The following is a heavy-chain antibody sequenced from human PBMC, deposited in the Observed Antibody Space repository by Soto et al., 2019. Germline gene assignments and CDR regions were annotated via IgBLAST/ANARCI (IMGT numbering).Heavy chain of an antibody. V-gene: IGHV4-61*01. D-gene: IGHD5-18*01. CDR2: IYYSGST. J-gene: IGHJ6*02. CDR1: GGSVSSGSYY. Sequence: QVQLQESGPGLVKPSETLSLTCTVSGGSVSSGSYYWSWIRQPPGKGLEWIGYIYYSGSTNYNPALKSRVTISVDTSKNQFSRKLSSVTAADTAVYYCASPLYSYGPMDVWGQGTTVTVSS. CDR3: ASPLYSYGPMDV.